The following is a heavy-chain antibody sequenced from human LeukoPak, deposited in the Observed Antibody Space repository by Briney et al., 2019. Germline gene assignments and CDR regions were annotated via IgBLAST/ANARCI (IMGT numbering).Heavy chain of an antibody. J-gene: IGHJ4*02. D-gene: IGHD3-22*01. V-gene: IGHV3-7*01. CDR3: ARVGSYYDSDY. Sequence: PGGSLRLSCAVSGFTFSTYWMTWVRQAPGKGLEWVANINQDGSEKYFVDSVKGRFTISRDNAQSSLYLQMSSLRAEDTAVYYCARVGSYYDSDYWGQGTLVIVSS. CDR1: GFTFSTYW. CDR2: INQDGSEK.